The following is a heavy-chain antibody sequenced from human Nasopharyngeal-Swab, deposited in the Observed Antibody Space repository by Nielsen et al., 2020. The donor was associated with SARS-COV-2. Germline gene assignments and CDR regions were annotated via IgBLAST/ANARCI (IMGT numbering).Heavy chain of an antibody. CDR1: GGSIGDSY. CDR3: ARGDGWYTNSWFDP. V-gene: IGHV4-59*01. CDR2: IHYTGSS. J-gene: IGHJ5*02. Sequence: SETLSLTCTVSGGSIGDSYWTWIRQSPGKGLEWLGYIHYTGSSNYNPSLKSRVTISLDTSKKRFSLIVSSVTGADTAVYYCARGDGWYTNSWFDPWGQGILVTVSS. D-gene: IGHD1-14*01.